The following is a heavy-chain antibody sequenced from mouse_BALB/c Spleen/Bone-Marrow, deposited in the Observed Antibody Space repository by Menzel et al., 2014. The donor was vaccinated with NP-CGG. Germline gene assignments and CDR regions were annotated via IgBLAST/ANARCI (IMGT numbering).Heavy chain of an antibody. CDR1: GFTFSNYW. CDR2: IRLKSNNYAT. Sequence: EVQGVESGGGLVQPGGSMKLSCVASGFTFSNYWMNWVRQSPEKGLEWVAEIRLKSNNYATHYAESVKGRFTISRDDSKSSVYLQMNNLRAEDTDIYYCTRFAYWGQGTLVTVSA. J-gene: IGHJ3*01. CDR3: TRFAY. V-gene: IGHV6-6*02.